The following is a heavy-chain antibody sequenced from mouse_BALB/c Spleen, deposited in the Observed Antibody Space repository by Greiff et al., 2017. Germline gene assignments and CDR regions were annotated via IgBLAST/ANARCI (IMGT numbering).Heavy chain of an antibody. J-gene: IGHJ1*01. V-gene: IGHV10-3*03. CDR1: GFTFNTYA. Sequence: EAGGGLVQPKGSLKLSCAASGFTFNTYAMHWVCQAPGKGLEWVARIRSKSNNYATYYADSVKDRFTISRDDSQSMLYLQMNNLKTEDTAMYYCVRGDFDVWGAGTTVTVSS. CDR3: VRGDFDV. CDR2: IRSKSNNYAT.